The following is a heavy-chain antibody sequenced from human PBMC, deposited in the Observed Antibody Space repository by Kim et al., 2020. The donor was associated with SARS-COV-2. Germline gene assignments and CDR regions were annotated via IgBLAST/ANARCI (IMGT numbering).Heavy chain of an antibody. Sequence: SETLSLTCAVYGGSFNDYYWSWIRQPPGKGREWIGEINHSGSTNYNTSLRSRVIISVDTSKNQFSLKLSSVTAADTAVYYCAGGQDVDSGRYGGMDVWG. CDR1: GGSFNDYY. CDR2: INHSGST. V-gene: IGHV4-34*01. D-gene: IGHD3-10*01. CDR3: AGGQDVDSGRYGGMDV. J-gene: IGHJ6*02.